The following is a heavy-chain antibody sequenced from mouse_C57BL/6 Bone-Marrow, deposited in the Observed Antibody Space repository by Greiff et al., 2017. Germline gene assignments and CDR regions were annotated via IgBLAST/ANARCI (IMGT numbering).Heavy chain of an antibody. V-gene: IGHV5-6*01. CDR3: AGPYDYPYWYFDV. CDR1: GFTFSSYG. D-gene: IGHD2-4*01. CDR2: ISSGGSYT. J-gene: IGHJ1*03. Sequence: EVMLVESGGDLVKPGGSLKLSCAASGFTFSSYGMSWVRQTPDKRLEWVATISSGGSYTYYPDSVKGRFTISRDNAKNTLYLQLRSLKSEDTAMYYCAGPYDYPYWYFDVWGTGTTVTVSS.